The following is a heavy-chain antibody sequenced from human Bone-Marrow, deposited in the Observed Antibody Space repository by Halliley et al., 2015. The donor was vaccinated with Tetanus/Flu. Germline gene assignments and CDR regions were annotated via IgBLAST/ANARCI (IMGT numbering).Heavy chain of an antibody. CDR3: VGTRGVN. Sequence: PPGRGLDWIGHITNPGDTKYKPSLRSRVPISLDSSQRQFSLRLTSVTAADTALYYCVGTRGVNWGEGAMVTVSS. CDR2: ITNPGDT. D-gene: IGHD7-27*01. J-gene: IGHJ4*02. V-gene: IGHV4-59*03.